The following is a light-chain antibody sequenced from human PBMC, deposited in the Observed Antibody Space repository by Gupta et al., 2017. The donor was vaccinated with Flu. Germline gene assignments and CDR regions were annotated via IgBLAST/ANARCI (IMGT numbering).Light chain of an antibody. CDR3: QLSYA. V-gene: IGKV3-11*01. CDR2: EVF. CDR1: QRVRNF. Sequence: ELVLTQSPATLSLSPWERGTLSRRTSQRVRNFLAWDQQKPGQSPRLLIYEVFNRATGIPARFSGSASVTDFSRTIGSLETEEFEVDYGQLSYAFGRGTKVEI. J-gene: IGKJ4*01.